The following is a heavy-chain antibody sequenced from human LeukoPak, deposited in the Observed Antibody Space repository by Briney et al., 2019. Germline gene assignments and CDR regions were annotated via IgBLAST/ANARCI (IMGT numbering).Heavy chain of an antibody. V-gene: IGHV4-39*07. J-gene: IGHJ4*02. Sequence: SETLSLTCTVSGGSISSSSYYWGWIRQPPGKGLEWIGSIYYSGSTYYNPSLKSRVTISVDTSKNQFSLKLSSVTAADTAVYYCAIFLYYDILTGYHLFDYWGQGTLVTVSS. D-gene: IGHD3-9*01. CDR3: AIFLYYDILTGYHLFDY. CDR2: IYYSGST. CDR1: GGSISSSSYY.